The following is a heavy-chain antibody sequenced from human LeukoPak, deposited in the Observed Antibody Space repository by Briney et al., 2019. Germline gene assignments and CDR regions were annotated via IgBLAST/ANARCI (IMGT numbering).Heavy chain of an antibody. Sequence: SETLSLTCTVSGGSISSSSYYWGWIRQPPGKGLEWIGSIYYSGSTYYNPSLKSRVTISVDTSKNQFSLKLSSVTAADTAVYYCTLSWVETGWFDPWGQGTLATVSS. V-gene: IGHV4-39*07. CDR2: IYYSGST. CDR1: GGSISSSSYY. J-gene: IGHJ5*02. CDR3: TLSWVETGWFDP. D-gene: IGHD4-23*01.